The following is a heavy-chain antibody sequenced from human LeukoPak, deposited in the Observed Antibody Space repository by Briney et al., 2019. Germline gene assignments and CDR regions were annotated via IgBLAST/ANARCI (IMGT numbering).Heavy chain of an antibody. CDR1: GFSFSSYG. J-gene: IGHJ4*02. CDR2: IKSKTDGGTT. Sequence: PGGSLRLSCAASGFSFSSYGMHWVRQAPGKGLEWVGRIKSKTDGGTTDYAAPVKGRFTISRDDSKNTLYLQMNSLKTEDTAVYYCTTDWDRRIVAMEVDYWGQGTLVTVSS. CDR3: TTDWDRRIVAMEVDY. V-gene: IGHV3-15*01. D-gene: IGHD5-12*01.